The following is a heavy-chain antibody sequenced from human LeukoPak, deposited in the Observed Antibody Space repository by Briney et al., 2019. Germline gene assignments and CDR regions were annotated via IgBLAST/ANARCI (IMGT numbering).Heavy chain of an antibody. V-gene: IGHV1-2*04. CDR2: INPTSGDT. CDR3: ARGGNEYSSSPPPH. J-gene: IGHJ4*02. CDR1: GYTFTGYY. D-gene: IGHD3-22*01. Sequence: ASVKVSCKASGYTFTGYYIHWVRQAPGQGLEWMGWINPTSGDTRFTQKFQAWVTMTRDTSITTAYMELNSLTSDDTAVYYCARGGNEYSSSPPPHWGQGTLVTVSS.